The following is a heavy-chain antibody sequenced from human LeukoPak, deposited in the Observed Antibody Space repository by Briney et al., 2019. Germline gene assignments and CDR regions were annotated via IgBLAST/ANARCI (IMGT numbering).Heavy chain of an antibody. J-gene: IGHJ4*02. CDR1: GCTFSSYA. Sequence: SVKVSCKASGCTFSSYAISWVRQAPGQGLEWMGRITPIFGTANYAQKFQGRVTITTDESTSTAYMELSSLRSEDTAVYYCARSSGSYPQSLDYWGQGTLVTVSS. D-gene: IGHD1-26*01. CDR3: ARSSGSYPQSLDY. CDR2: ITPIFGTA. V-gene: IGHV1-69*05.